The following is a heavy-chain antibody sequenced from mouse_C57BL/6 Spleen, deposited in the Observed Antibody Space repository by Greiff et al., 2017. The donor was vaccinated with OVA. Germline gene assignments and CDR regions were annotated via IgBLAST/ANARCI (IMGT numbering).Heavy chain of an antibody. V-gene: IGHV8-12*01. CDR3: ARITTVVAFDY. CDR1: GFSLSTSGMG. Sequence: QVTLKECGPGILQSSQTLSLTCSFSGFSLSTSGMGVSWIRQPSGKGLEWLAHIYWDDDKRSNPSLKSRLTISKDTSRNQVFLKITSVDTADTATYYGARITTVVAFDYWGQGTTLTVSS. CDR2: IYWDDDK. D-gene: IGHD1-1*01. J-gene: IGHJ2*01.